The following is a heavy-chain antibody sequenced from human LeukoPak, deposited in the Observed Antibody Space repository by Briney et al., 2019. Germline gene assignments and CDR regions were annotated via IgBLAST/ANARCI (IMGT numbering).Heavy chain of an antibody. CDR2: IKQDGSEK. J-gene: IGHJ5*02. CDR1: GFTFSSYW. CDR3: ASSGWYSTPNWFDP. V-gene: IGHV3-7*01. Sequence: GGSLRLSCAASGFTFSSYWMSWVRQAPGKGLEWVANIKQDGSEKYYVDSVKGRFTISRDNAKNSLYLQMNSLRAEDTAMYYCASSGWYSTPNWFDPWGQGTLVIVSS. D-gene: IGHD6-19*01.